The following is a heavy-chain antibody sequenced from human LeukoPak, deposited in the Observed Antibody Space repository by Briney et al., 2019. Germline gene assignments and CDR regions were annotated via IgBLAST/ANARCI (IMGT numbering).Heavy chain of an antibody. CDR2: IYSGCST. Sequence: PGGSLRLSCAVSGFTVSSNYMSWVRQAPGKGLEGVSVIYSGCSTYYADSVQGRVTISRDNSKNTLYLQMNSLRAEDTAVYYCASILLCFGELFYWGQGTLVTVSS. V-gene: IGHV3-66*01. D-gene: IGHD3-10*01. CDR3: ASILLCFGELFY. CDR1: GFTVSSNY. J-gene: IGHJ4*02.